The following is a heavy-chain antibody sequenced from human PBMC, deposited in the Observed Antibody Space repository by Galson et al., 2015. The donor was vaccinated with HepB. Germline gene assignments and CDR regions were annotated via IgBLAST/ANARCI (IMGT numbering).Heavy chain of an antibody. CDR1: GFTLSNYG. Sequence: SLRLSCAASGFTLSNYGMHWVRQAPGKGLEWVAVIWYDGSNKYYADPEKGRFTISRDSSNNTLFLQMNSLRAEDMAVYYCARARSNSGYDLDYWGQGTLVTVSS. CDR3: ARARSNSGYDLDY. D-gene: IGHD5-12*01. CDR2: IWYDGSNK. J-gene: IGHJ4*02. V-gene: IGHV3-33*08.